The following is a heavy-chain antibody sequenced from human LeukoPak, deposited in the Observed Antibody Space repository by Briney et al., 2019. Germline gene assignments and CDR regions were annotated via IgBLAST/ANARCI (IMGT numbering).Heavy chain of an antibody. CDR1: GGSISSYY. J-gene: IGHJ6*03. V-gene: IGHV4-4*07. CDR3: ARGGYYTLEYYYYMEI. Sequence: SETLSLTCTVSGGSISSYYWSWIRQPAGKGLEWIGRIYTSGSTNYNPSLKSRVTMSVDTSKNQFSLKLSSVTAADTAAYYCARGGYYTLEYYYYMEIWGKGTMVTVSS. D-gene: IGHD3-3*01. CDR2: IYTSGST.